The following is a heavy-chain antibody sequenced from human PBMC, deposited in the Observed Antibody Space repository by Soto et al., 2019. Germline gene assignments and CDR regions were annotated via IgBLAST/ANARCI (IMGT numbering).Heavy chain of an antibody. D-gene: IGHD3-22*01. CDR1: GFTFNDYW. CDR2: IKQDGSEE. V-gene: IGHV3-7*01. CDR3: ARYPKPYDSSAYYYY. Sequence: EVQLVESGGGLVQPGGSLRLSCAASGFTFNDYWMSWVRQAPGKGLEWVATIKQDGSEEYYVHSVKGRFTISRDNAKNPLDLQMNSLGAEDTAVYYCARYPKPYDSSAYYYYWGQGTLVTVSS. J-gene: IGHJ4*02.